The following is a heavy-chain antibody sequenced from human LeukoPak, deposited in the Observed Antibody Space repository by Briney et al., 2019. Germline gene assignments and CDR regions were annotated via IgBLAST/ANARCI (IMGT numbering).Heavy chain of an antibody. CDR3: AREPYGSGSYYD. Sequence: ASVKVSCKASGYTFTSYDINWVRQATGQGLEWMGWMNPNSGNTNYAQKLQGRVTMTTDTSTSTAYMELRSLRSDDTAVYYCAREPYGSGSYYDWGQGTLVTVSS. V-gene: IGHV1-18*01. CDR1: GYTFTSYD. D-gene: IGHD3-10*01. J-gene: IGHJ4*02. CDR2: MNPNSGNT.